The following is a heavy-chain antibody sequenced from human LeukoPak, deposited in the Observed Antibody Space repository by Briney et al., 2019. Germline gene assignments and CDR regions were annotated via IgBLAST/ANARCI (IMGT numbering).Heavy chain of an antibody. CDR1: GGSISSYY. CDR2: IYYSGST. V-gene: IGHV4-59*08. CDR3: ARHGHGYSYGLFDY. D-gene: IGHD5-18*01. Sequence: SETLSLTCTVSGGSISSYYWSWIRQPPGKGLEWIGYIYYSGSTNYNPSLKSRVTISVDTSKNQFSLKLSSVTAADTAVYYCARHGHGYSYGLFDYWGQGTLVTVSS. J-gene: IGHJ4*02.